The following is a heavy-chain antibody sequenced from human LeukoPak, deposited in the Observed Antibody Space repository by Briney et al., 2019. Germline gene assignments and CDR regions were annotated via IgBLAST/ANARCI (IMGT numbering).Heavy chain of an antibody. CDR1: GYTFTGYY. J-gene: IGHJ1*01. CDR3: ATSLYCSSTNCYALYFQH. CDR2: INPNRGGT. D-gene: IGHD2-2*01. Sequence: ASVKVSCMASGYTFTGYYMHWVRQARGQGLEWMGWINPNRGGTNYAQKFQGRVTMTRDTSINTAYMELSRLRSDDTAVYYCATSLYCSSTNCYALYFQHWGQGTLVTVSS. V-gene: IGHV1-2*02.